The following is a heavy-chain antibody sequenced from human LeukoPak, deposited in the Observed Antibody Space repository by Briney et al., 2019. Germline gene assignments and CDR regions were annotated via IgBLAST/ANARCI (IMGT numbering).Heavy chain of an antibody. CDR1: GDIFNNYA. V-gene: IGHV1-69*13. CDR2: IIPIFTTT. D-gene: IGHD3-10*01. CDR3: VRVGGDNIRRGELLLRRCYFDT. Sequence: ASVKVSCKTSGDIFNNYAFSWVRQAPGQGLEWMGGIIPIFTTTHFAEKFQSRFTITADGPTSTVYMELSSLRSDDTAVYYCVRVGGDNIRRGELLLRRCYFDTWGQGTLVTVSS. J-gene: IGHJ4*02.